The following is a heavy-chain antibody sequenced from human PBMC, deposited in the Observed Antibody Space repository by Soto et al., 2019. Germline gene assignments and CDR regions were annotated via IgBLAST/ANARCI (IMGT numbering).Heavy chain of an antibody. Sequence: SETLSLTCAVSGGSISSRNWWSWVRQPPGKGLEWIGEIYHSGSTNYNPSLKSRVTISVDKSKNQFSLKLSSVTAADTAVYYCARDGRDSSSWVGYYYYYGMDVWGQGTTVT. D-gene: IGHD6-13*01. V-gene: IGHV4-4*02. CDR2: IYHSGST. J-gene: IGHJ6*02. CDR1: GGSISSRNW. CDR3: ARDGRDSSSWVGYYYYYGMDV.